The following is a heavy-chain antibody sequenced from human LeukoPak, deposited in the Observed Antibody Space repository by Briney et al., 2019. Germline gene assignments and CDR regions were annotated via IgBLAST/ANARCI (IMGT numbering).Heavy chain of an antibody. CDR2: ISSSNNYI. Sequence: GGSLRLSCAASGFTFSTYSMNWVRQAPGKGLEWVSSISSSNNYIYYADSVKGRFTTSRDNAKNSLYLQMNSLRAEDTAVYYCARDRGRRYFDCDSWGQGTLVTVSS. V-gene: IGHV3-21*01. CDR3: ARDRGRRYFDCDS. J-gene: IGHJ4*02. D-gene: IGHD3-9*01. CDR1: GFTFSTYS.